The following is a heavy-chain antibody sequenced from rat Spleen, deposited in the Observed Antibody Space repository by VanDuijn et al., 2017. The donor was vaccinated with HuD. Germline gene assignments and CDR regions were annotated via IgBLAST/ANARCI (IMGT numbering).Heavy chain of an antibody. V-gene: IGHV5-31*01. D-gene: IGHD1-12*02. CDR3: TREGYDGTSSGFDY. Sequence: EVQLVESGGGLVQPGRSLKLSCVASGFTFNNYWMTWIRQAPGKGLEWVATITNTGGNTYYRDSVKGRFTVTRDNAKSTLYLQMNGLKSEDSATYYCTREGYDGTSSGFDYWGQGVMVTVSS. CDR1: GFTFNNYW. CDR2: ITNTGGNT. J-gene: IGHJ2*01.